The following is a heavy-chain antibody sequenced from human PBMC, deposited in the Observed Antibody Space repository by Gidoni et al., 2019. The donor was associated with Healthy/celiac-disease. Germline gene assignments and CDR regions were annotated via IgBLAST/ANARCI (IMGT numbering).Heavy chain of an antibody. CDR3: ARTPYYDSSGPPYYFDY. J-gene: IGHJ4*02. D-gene: IGHD3-22*01. CDR1: GGSISRGSYY. CDR2: IYTSGST. V-gene: IGHV4-61*02. Sequence: QVQLQESGPGLVKPSQTLSLTCTVSGGSISRGSYYWSWIRQPAGKGLEWIGRIYTSGSTNYNPSLKSRVTISVDTSKNQFSLKLSSVTAADTAVYYCARTPYYDSSGPPYYFDYWGQGTLVTVSS.